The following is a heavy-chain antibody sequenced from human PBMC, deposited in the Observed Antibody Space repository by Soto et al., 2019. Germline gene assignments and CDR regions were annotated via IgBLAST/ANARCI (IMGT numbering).Heavy chain of an antibody. CDR1: GDSFSNYY. D-gene: IGHD2-2*01. J-gene: IGHJ5*02. V-gene: IGHV4-4*07. CDR2: IYPTGST. CDR3: ATGRSEVVPGAMDT. Sequence: SETLSLTCTVSGDSFSNYYCDWVRKSAGKGLEWIGRIYPTGSTTYNPSLKSRLTMSVDTSKNQFSLRLTSMTAADTAVYYCATGRSEVVPGAMDTWGQGTRVIVSS.